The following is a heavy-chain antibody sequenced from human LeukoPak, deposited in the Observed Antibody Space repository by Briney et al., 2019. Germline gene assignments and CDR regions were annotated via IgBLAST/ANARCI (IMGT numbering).Heavy chain of an antibody. V-gene: IGHV4-30-4*08. D-gene: IGHD2-2*02. CDR2: IYYSGST. J-gene: IGHJ3*02. Sequence: PSQTLSLTCTVSGGSISSGDYYWSWIRQPPGKGLEWIGYIYYSGSTYYNPSLKSRVTISVDTSKNQFSLKLSSVTAADTAVYYCARDRRYWSSTSCYTAPDAFDIWGQGTMVTVSS. CDR3: ARDRRYWSSTSCYTAPDAFDI. CDR1: GGSISSGDYY.